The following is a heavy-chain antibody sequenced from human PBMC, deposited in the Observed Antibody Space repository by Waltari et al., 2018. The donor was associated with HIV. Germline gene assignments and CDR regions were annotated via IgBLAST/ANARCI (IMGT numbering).Heavy chain of an antibody. Sequence: QVYLAQSGSEIKRPGASVKISCKTSGYTFTRFYIHWVRQAPGQGLHWVGVVSPEGGAATFPPHLQDSLTLTADTSTDTAFLEMTKLTSADTAVYFCGRGSADYINYWGQGTLVIVS. CDR1: GYTFTRFY. J-gene: IGHJ4*02. V-gene: IGHV1-46*03. CDR3: GRGSADYINY. CDR2: VSPEGGAA. D-gene: IGHD4-4*01.